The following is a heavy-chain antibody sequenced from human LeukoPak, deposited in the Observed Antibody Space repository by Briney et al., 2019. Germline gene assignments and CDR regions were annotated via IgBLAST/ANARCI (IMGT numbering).Heavy chain of an antibody. CDR1: EFTFEYFA. CDR3: AKDLAHPSLNYYYYGMDV. Sequence: GGSLRLSCAASEFTFEYFAMHWVRQVPGKGLEWVSGIDWNSDNIDYADSVKGRFTISRDDSKNTLSLQMNSLRPEDTAVYYCAKDLAHPSLNYYYYGMDVWGQGTTVTVSS. CDR2: IDWNSDNI. D-gene: IGHD2-2*01. V-gene: IGHV3-9*01. J-gene: IGHJ6*02.